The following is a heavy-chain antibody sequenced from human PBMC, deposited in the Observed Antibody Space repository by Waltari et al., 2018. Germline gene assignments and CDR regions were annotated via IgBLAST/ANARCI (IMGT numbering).Heavy chain of an antibody. Sequence: EVQLAESGGGLIQPGGSLRLSCVSSGSTFYSYNFNWVRQAPGKRLEWISAIIADGSGTNYADSVKGRFTISRDNSKNTVYLQMGSLRAEDTALYYCAREVWGYMESWGQGTTVTVSS. CDR2: IIADGSGT. J-gene: IGHJ6*02. CDR3: AREVWGYMES. V-gene: IGHV3-64*07. D-gene: IGHD3-16*01. CDR1: GSTFYSYN.